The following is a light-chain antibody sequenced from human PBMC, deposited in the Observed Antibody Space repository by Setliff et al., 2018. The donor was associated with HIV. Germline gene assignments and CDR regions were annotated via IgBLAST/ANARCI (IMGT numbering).Light chain of an antibody. CDR2: DVT. CDR3: SSYTASSTLYV. CDR1: ASDVGGYNY. V-gene: IGLV2-14*03. Sequence: QSVLTQPASVSGSPGQSITISCTGSASDVGGYNYVSWYQQQRGKAPKFIIYDVTHRPSGVSHRFSASKSGNTASLTISGLQAEDEADYFCSSYTASSTLYVFGTGTKVTVL. J-gene: IGLJ1*01.